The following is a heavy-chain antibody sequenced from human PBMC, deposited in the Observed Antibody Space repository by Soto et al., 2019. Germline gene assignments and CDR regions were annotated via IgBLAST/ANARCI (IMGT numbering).Heavy chain of an antibody. Sequence: EVQLVESGGGLVQPGRSLRLSCAASGFTFDDYARHWVRQAPGKGLEWVSGISWNSGSIGYADSVKGRFTISRDNAKNSLYLQMNSLRAEDTALYYCAKVLARWSSGSYSRDPTNDAFDIWGQGTMVTVSS. CDR1: GFTFDDYA. J-gene: IGHJ3*02. V-gene: IGHV3-9*01. D-gene: IGHD3-10*01. CDR2: ISWNSGSI. CDR3: AKVLARWSSGSYSRDPTNDAFDI.